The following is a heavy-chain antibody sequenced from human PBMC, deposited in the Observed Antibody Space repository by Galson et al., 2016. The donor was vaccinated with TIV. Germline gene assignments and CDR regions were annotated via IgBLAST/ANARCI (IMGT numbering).Heavy chain of an antibody. J-gene: IGHJ4*02. D-gene: IGHD2-15*01. CDR1: GYTFSSYS. CDR2: ISGYSGNT. V-gene: IGHV1-18*04. Sequence: SVKVSCKASGYTFSSYSINWVRQAPGQGLEWMGWISGYSGNTNYAQKFQGRVTMTTDTSTGTAYMELRSLRSDDTAVYYCGSPDCSGGSCIYWALDYWGQGTLVTVSS. CDR3: GSPDCSGGSCIYWALDY.